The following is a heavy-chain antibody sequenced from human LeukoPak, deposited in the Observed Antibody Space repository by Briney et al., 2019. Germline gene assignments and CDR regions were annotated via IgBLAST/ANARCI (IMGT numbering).Heavy chain of an antibody. CDR3: ARDLDYYDSSGAD. J-gene: IGHJ4*02. D-gene: IGHD3-22*01. Sequence: GGSLRLSCAASGFTFSSYSTNWVRQAPGKGLEWASSISSSSSYIYYADSVKGRFTISRDNAKNSLYLQMNSLRAEDTAVYYCARDLDYYDSSGADWGQGTLVTVSS. CDR1: GFTFSSYS. V-gene: IGHV3-21*01. CDR2: ISSSSSYI.